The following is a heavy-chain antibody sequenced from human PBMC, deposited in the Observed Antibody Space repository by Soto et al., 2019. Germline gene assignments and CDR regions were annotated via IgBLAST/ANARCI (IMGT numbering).Heavy chain of an antibody. CDR3: ARLNYYDSSGYYYGLDY. CDR2: ISAYNGNT. V-gene: IGHV1-18*01. J-gene: IGHJ4*02. CDR1: GYTFTSYG. Sequence: GPVKVSCKASGYTFTSYGISWVRQAPGQGLEWMGWISAYNGNTNYAQKLQGRVTMTTDTSTSTAYMELRSLSSDDTAVYYCARLNYYDSSGYYYGLDYWGQGTLVTVSS. D-gene: IGHD3-22*01.